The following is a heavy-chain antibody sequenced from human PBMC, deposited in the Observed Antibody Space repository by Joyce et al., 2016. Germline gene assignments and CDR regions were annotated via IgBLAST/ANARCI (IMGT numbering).Heavy chain of an antibody. CDR2: IIPFFGAG. D-gene: IGHD1-14*01. CDR3: ARGGTSSDHYFFYTLDV. Sequence: QVLLVQSGATVKRPGSSLRVSCKSSGGAFNNFTVNWVRQAPGQRLEWMGGIIPFFGAGKYAEHFQGRVTLTADLSTRTAYMELSSMTSADTAVYYCARGGTSSDHYFFYTLDVWGPGTTVIVSS. V-gene: IGHV1-69*12. CDR1: GGAFNNFT. J-gene: IGHJ6*02.